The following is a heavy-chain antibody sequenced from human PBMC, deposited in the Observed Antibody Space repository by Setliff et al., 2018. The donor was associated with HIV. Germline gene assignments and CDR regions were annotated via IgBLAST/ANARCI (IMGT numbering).Heavy chain of an antibody. J-gene: IGHJ6*03. CDR2: IYYTGTT. Sequence: SETLSLTCTVSRGSISRYYWSWIRQPPGKGLEWIGYIYYTGTTKYNPSLKSRVTMSVDTSKNQLSLKLSSLTAADTAVYYCARIVRWELVATSTFFYYYMDVWGKGTTVTVSS. D-gene: IGHD1-26*01. V-gene: IGHV4-59*01. CDR1: RGSISRYY. CDR3: ARIVRWELVATSTFFYYYMDV.